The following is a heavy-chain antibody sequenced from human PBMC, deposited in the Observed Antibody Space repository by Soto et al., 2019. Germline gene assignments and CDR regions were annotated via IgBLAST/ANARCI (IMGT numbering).Heavy chain of an antibody. Sequence: QVQLVESGGGVVQSGRSLTLSCVASGFSLRTYGMQWLRRAPGKGLEWVAFIWYDGTKKFYANSVKGRSTISKDNSNNILYLQMSGLRAEDTAVYYCARDVVTAVAGSVNWFDPWGQGTLVTVSS. CDR2: IWYDGTKK. D-gene: IGHD6-19*01. CDR3: ARDVVTAVAGSVNWFDP. V-gene: IGHV3-33*01. J-gene: IGHJ5*02. CDR1: GFSLRTYG.